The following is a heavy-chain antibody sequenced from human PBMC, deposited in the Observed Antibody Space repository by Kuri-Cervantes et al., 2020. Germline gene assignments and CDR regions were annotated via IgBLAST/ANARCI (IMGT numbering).Heavy chain of an antibody. V-gene: IGHV3-30*03. J-gene: IGHJ4*02. CDR1: GFTFSSYG. CDR3: ATDSRRFGY. CDR2: ISYDGSNK. Sequence: GGSLRLSCAASGFTFSSYGMHWVRQAPGKGLEWVAVISYDGSNKYYADSVKGRFTISRDNSKNTLYLQMNSLRAEGTAVYYCATDSRRFGYWGQGTLVTVSS.